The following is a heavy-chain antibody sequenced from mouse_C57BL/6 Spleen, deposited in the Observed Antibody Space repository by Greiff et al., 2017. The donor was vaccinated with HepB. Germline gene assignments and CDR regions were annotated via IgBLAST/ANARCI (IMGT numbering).Heavy chain of an antibody. CDR3: ARDRGAFYGYDGAMDY. CDR2: ISDGGSYT. Sequence: EVHLVESGGGLVKPGGSLKLSCAASGFTFSSYAMSWVRQTPEKRLEWVATISDGGSYTYYPDNVKGRFTISRDNAKYNLYLQMSHLKSEDTAMYYCARDRGAFYGYDGAMDYLGQGTSVTVSS. CDR1: GFTFSSYA. J-gene: IGHJ4*01. V-gene: IGHV5-4*01. D-gene: IGHD2-9*01.